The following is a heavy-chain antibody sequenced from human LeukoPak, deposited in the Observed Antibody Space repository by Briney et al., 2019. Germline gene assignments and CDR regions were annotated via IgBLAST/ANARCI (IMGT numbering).Heavy chain of an antibody. CDR2: INQDGSEK. CDR3: ARMPLEIVTNFLDS. D-gene: IGHD4-11*01. CDR1: GFTFSSYW. J-gene: IGHJ4*02. V-gene: IGHV3-7*01. Sequence: GGSLRLSCAASGFTFSSYWMNWVRQAPGMGLEWVANINQDGSEKYSVDSVRGRFTISRDNAKNSLYLQMNTLRAEDTALYYCARMPLEIVTNFLDSWGQGTLVTVSS.